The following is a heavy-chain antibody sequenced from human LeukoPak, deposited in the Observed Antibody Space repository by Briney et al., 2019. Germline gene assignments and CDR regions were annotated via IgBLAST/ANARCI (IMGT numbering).Heavy chain of an antibody. J-gene: IGHJ6*02. CDR1: GFTVSTIY. V-gene: IGHV3-66*01. CDR2: VYSGGST. Sequence: GGSLRLSCAASGFTVSTIYMSWVRQAPGKGLEWVSVVYSGGSTYYADSVKGRFTISRDNSKNTLYLQMSSLRAEDTAVYYCARDLHYYVAMDVWGQGTTVTVSS. CDR3: ARDLHYYVAMDV. D-gene: IGHD3-10*02.